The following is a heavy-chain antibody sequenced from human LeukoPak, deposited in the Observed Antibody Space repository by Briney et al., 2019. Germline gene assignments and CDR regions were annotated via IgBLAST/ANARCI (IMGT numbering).Heavy chain of an antibody. J-gene: IGHJ4*02. CDR3: ARRIAVAGPFDY. V-gene: IGHV4-59*08. D-gene: IGHD6-19*01. CDR2: IYYSGST. Sequence: PSETLSLTCTVSGGSISSYYWSWIRQPPGKGLEGIGYIYYSGSTNYNPSLKRRVIISVDTSKNQFSLKLSSVTAADTAVYYCARRIAVAGPFDYWGQGTLVTVSS. CDR1: GGSISSYY.